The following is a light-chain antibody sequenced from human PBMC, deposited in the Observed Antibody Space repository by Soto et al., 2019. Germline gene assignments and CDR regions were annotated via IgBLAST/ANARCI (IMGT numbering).Light chain of an antibody. CDR2: GAS. V-gene: IGKV3D-15*01. CDR1: QSVSSK. CDR3: QQYNNWPPIT. J-gene: IGKJ5*01. Sequence: ETVMTQSPATLSVSPGERATLSCWASQSVSSKLAWYQQKPSQAPRLLIYGASTRATGIPARFSGSGSGTEFTLSISSLQSEDSAVYYCQQYNNWPPITFGQGTRLEIK.